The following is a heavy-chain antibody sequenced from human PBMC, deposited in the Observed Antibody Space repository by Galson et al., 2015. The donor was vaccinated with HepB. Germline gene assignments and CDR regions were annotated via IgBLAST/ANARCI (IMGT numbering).Heavy chain of an antibody. D-gene: IGHD6-13*01. V-gene: IGHV3-23*01. CDR2: ISGSGGST. CDR1: GFTFSSYA. J-gene: IGHJ4*02. CDR3: AIPGTTWYKPFDY. Sequence: SLRLSCAASGFTFSSYAMSWVRQAPGKGLEWVSGISGSGGSTYYADSVKGRFTISRDNSKNTLYLQVNSLRAEDTAVYYCAIPGTTWYKPFDYWGQGTLVTVSS.